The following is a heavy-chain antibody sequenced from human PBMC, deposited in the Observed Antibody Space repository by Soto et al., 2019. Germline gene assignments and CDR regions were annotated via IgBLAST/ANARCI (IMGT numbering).Heavy chain of an antibody. Sequence: GGSLRLSCAASGFTFSSYWMHWVRQAPGKGLVWVSRINSDGSSTSYADSVKGRFTISRDNAKNTLYLQMNSLRAEDTAVYYCARGGRSSGLDYWGQGTLVTVSS. CDR2: INSDGSST. J-gene: IGHJ4*02. V-gene: IGHV3-74*01. CDR3: ARGGRSSGLDY. CDR1: GFTFSSYW. D-gene: IGHD6-19*01.